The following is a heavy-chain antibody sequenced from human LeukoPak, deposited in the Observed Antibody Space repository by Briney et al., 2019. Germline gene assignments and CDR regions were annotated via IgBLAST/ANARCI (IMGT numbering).Heavy chain of an antibody. Sequence: PSETLSLTCAVYGGSFSGYYWSWIRQPPGKGLEWIGEINHSGSTNYNPSLKSRVTISVDTSKNQFSLKLSSVTAADTAVYYCARGRDSSSPWPRPVYYYMDVWGKGTTVTVSS. J-gene: IGHJ6*03. CDR3: ARGRDSSSPWPRPVYYYMDV. V-gene: IGHV4-34*01. CDR2: INHSGST. D-gene: IGHD6-6*01. CDR1: GGSFSGYY.